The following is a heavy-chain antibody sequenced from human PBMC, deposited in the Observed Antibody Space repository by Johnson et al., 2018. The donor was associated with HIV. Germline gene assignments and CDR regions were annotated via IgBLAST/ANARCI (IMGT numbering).Heavy chain of an antibody. CDR3: AKDSKRELLQGKDAFDF. CDR2: IRYDGSHQ. D-gene: IGHD3-10*01. V-gene: IGHV3-30*02. CDR1: GFTFSSYG. J-gene: IGHJ3*01. Sequence: HVQLVESGGGVVQPGGSLRLSCAASGFTFSSYGMHWVRQAPGKGLEWVAFIRYDGSHQDYVDSVKGRFTISRDNSKNTLSLQMNILRAEDTAVYYCAKDSKRELLQGKDAFDFWGQGTMVIVSS.